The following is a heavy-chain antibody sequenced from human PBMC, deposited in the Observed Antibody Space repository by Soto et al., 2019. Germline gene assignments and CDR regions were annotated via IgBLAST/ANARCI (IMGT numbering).Heavy chain of an antibody. CDR3: AIDRGGMATSLDP. CDR1: GGTFSSHA. V-gene: IGHV1-69*06. Sequence: QMQLVQSGAEVKKPGSSVKVSCKASGGTFSSHAISWVRQAPGQGLEWMGGIIIIFGTTNYAQKFQGRVTLTADKSTSTVYMELRSLRSEDSAIYYCAIDRGGMATSLDPWGQGTLVTVSS. CDR2: IIIIFGTT. J-gene: IGHJ5*02. D-gene: IGHD5-12*01.